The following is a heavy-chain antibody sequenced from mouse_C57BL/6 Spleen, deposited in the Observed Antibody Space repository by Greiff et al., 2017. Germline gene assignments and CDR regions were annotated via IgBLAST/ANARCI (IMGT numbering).Heavy chain of an antibody. V-gene: IGHV1-82*01. Sequence: QVQLQQSGPELVKPGASVKISCKASGYAFSSSWMNWVKQRPGKGLEWIGRIYPGDGDTNYNGKFKGKATLTADKSSSTAYMQLSSLTSEDSAVYFCARDYYGTGGFDYWGQGTTLTVSS. J-gene: IGHJ2*01. CDR2: IYPGDGDT. CDR3: ARDYYGTGGFDY. CDR1: GYAFSSSW. D-gene: IGHD1-1*01.